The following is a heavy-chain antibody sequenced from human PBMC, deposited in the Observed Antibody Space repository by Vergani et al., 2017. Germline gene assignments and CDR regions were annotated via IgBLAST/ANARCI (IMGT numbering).Heavy chain of an antibody. D-gene: IGHD6-13*01. J-gene: IGHJ4*02. V-gene: IGHV4-61*01. CDR2: IYYSGST. Sequence: QLQLQESGPGLVKPSETLSLTCTVSGGSVSSGSYYWSWIRQPPGKGLEWIGYIYYSGSTNYNPSLKSRVTISVDTSKNQFSLKLSSVTAADTAVYYCARGGPGIAAAGYGDWGQGTLVTVSS. CDR3: ARGGPGIAAAGYGD. CDR1: GGSVSSGSYY.